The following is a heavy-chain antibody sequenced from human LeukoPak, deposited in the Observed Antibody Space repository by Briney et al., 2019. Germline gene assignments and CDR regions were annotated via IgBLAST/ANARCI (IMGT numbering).Heavy chain of an antibody. Sequence: SETLSLTCAVYGGSFSGYYWCWIRQPPGKGLEWIGEINHSGSTNYNPSLKSRVTISVDTSKNQFSLKLSSVTAADTAVYYCARTLAYYDFWSGYSSNFDYWGQGTLVTVSS. CDR2: INHSGST. V-gene: IGHV4-34*01. CDR3: ARTLAYYDFWSGYSSNFDY. CDR1: GGSFSGYY. J-gene: IGHJ4*02. D-gene: IGHD3-3*01.